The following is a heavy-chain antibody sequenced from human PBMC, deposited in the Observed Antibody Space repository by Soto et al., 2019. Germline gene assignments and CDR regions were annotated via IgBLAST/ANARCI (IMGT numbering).Heavy chain of an antibody. D-gene: IGHD3-3*01. J-gene: IGHJ4*02. CDR3: ARIEFGVATFSL. V-gene: IGHV1-18*01. CDR2: ISAYNGNT. CDR1: GYTFIDYD. Sequence: QVQLVQSGAEAKKPGASVKVSCKASGYTFIDYDINWVRQAPGQGLEWMGWISAYNGNTHYSQKFQGRATMTTDTTTSTASLELRSLTSDDRGVYYCARIEFGVATFSLWSQGTLLTVSS.